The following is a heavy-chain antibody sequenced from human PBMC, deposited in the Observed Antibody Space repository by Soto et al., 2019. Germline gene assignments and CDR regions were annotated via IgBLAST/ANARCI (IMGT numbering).Heavy chain of an antibody. D-gene: IGHD3-10*01. CDR2: INHSGST. CDR3: ARGLGLYYYYMDV. J-gene: IGHJ6*03. CDR1: GGSFSGYY. Sequence: PSETRSLTCAVYGGSFSGYYWSWIRQPPGKGLEWIGEINHSGSTNYNPSLKSRVTISVDTSKNQFSLKLSSVTAADTAVYYCARGLGLYYYYMDVWGKGTTVTVSS. V-gene: IGHV4-34*01.